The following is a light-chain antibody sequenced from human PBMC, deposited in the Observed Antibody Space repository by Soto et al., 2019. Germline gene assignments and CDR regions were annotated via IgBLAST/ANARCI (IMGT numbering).Light chain of an antibody. CDR2: GAS. Sequence: EIVLTQSPGTLSLSPGERATLSCRASQSVSSSYLAWYQQKPGQAPRLLIYGASSRPTGIPDRFSGSGSGTVFTLTISRLEPEDFAVYYCQQYGSSPGTFGQGTKVEIK. V-gene: IGKV3-20*01. J-gene: IGKJ1*01. CDR1: QSVSSSY. CDR3: QQYGSSPGT.